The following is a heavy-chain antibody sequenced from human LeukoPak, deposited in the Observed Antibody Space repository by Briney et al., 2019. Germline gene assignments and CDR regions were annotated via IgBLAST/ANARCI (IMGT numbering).Heavy chain of an antibody. J-gene: IGHJ3*02. D-gene: IGHD1-14*01. Sequence: ASVKVSCKASGYTFTGYYMHWVRPATGQGLEWMGYMYPNSGATKYAPKFQGRVTMTRDTSIRTAYMELSSLRSDDTAVYYCARPEGYDAFDIWGQGTMVIVSS. V-gene: IGHV1-2*02. CDR2: MYPNSGAT. CDR3: ARPEGYDAFDI. CDR1: GYTFTGYY.